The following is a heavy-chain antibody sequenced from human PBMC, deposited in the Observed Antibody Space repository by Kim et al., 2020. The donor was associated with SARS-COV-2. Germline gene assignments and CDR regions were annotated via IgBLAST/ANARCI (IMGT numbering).Heavy chain of an antibody. CDR1: GFTFTSFW. V-gene: IGHV3-7*03. CDR3: ARSPDGFDY. J-gene: IGHJ4*02. Sequence: GGSLRLSCAASGFTFTSFWMSWVRQAPGKGLEWVANIKPDGREIFYVDSVKGRFTISRDNAKNSVYLQMNSLRVEDTAVYYCARSPDGFDYWGQGALVTVSS. CDR2: IKPDGREI.